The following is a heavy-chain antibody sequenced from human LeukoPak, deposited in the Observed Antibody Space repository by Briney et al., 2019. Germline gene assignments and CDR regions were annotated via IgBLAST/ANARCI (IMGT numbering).Heavy chain of an antibody. J-gene: IGHJ4*02. CDR1: GFTFSSYA. D-gene: IGHD1-1*01. V-gene: IGHV3-23*01. CDR3: AKVLPLTTDNSGWTAYYFDY. Sequence: GSLRLSCAASGFTFSSYAMSWVRQARGKGLEWVSALIGSGGSTYYADSVKGRFTISRDNSKNTLYMQMNSLRAEDTAVYYWAKVLPLTTDNSGWTAYYFDYWGQGTLVTVSS. CDR2: LIGSGGST.